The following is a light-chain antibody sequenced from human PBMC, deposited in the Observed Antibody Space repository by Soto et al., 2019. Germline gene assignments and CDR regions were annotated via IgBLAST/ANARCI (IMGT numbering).Light chain of an antibody. CDR3: SSYAGINNLWV. Sequence: QSALTQPPSASGSPGQSVTISCTGTSSDVGGYKYVSWYQQHPGKAPKLMIFEVNKRPSGVPDRFSGSKSGNTASLTVSGLQAEDESYYYCSSYAGINNLWVFGTGTKLTVL. CDR2: EVN. V-gene: IGLV2-8*01. CDR1: SSDVGGYKY. J-gene: IGLJ1*01.